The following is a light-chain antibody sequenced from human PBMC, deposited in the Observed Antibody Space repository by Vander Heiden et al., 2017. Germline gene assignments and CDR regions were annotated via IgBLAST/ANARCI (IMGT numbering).Light chain of an antibody. J-gene: IGKJ1*01. CDR3: QQYGSSPPET. CDR1: QSVSSSY. CDR2: GAS. V-gene: IGKV3-20*01. Sequence: EIVLTQSPGTLSLSPGERATLSCRASQSVSSSYLAWYQQKPGQAPRLLIYGASSRDTGIPDRFSGSGSGTDFTLTISRLEPEDFAVYYCQQYGSSPPETFGQGTKVEIK.